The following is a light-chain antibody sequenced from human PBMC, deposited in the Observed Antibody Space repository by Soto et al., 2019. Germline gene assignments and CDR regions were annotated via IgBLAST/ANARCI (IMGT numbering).Light chain of an antibody. CDR2: EDS. Sequence: QSALTQPASVSGSRGQSITISCTGTGSDVGGYNYVSWYQQHPGKAPKLMSYEDSNRPSGVSNRFSDSKSGNTASLTISGLQAEDEADYYCSSYTSSTTLGVFGGGTKLTVL. V-gene: IGLV2-14*01. CDR3: SSYTSSTTLGV. CDR1: GSDVGGYNY. J-gene: IGLJ2*01.